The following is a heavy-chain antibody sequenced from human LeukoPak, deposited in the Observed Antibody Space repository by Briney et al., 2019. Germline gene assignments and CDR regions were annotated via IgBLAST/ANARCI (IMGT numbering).Heavy chain of an antibody. CDR2: IYTSGST. D-gene: IGHD5-12*01. CDR3: ARDSQRLSGYDFYYYGMDV. J-gene: IGHJ6*02. Sequence: SETLSLTCTVSGGSISSGSYYWSWIRQPAGKGLEWIGRIYTSGSTNYNPSLKSRVTISVDTSKNQFSLKLSSVTAADTAVYYCARDSQRLSGYDFYYYGMDVWGQGTTVTVSS. V-gene: IGHV4-61*02. CDR1: GGSISSGSYY.